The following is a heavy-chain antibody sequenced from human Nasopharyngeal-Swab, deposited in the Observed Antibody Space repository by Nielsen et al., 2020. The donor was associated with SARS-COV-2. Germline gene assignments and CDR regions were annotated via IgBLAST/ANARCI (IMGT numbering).Heavy chain of an antibody. CDR2: IKQDGSEK. D-gene: IGHD6-13*01. Sequence: GESLKISCAASGFTFSSYWMSWVRQAPGKGLEWVANIKQDGSEKYYVDSVMGRFTISRDNAKNSLYLQMNSLRAEDTAVYYCARGLNIAAAGTDGLDYWGQGTLVTVSS. CDR1: GFTFSSYW. V-gene: IGHV3-7*01. CDR3: ARGLNIAAAGTDGLDY. J-gene: IGHJ4*02.